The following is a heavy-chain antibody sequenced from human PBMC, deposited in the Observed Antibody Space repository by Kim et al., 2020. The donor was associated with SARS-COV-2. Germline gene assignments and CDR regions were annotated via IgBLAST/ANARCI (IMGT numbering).Heavy chain of an antibody. CDR1: GFTFSSYE. CDR3: AGPPYGSGSYYTDY. CDR2: ISSSGSTI. J-gene: IGHJ4*02. Sequence: GGSLRLSCAASGFTFSSYEMNWVRQAPGKGLEWVSYISSSGSTIYYADSVKGRFTISRDNAKNSLYLQMNSLRAEDTAVYYCAGPPYGSGSYYTDYWGQGTLVTVSS. D-gene: IGHD3-10*01. V-gene: IGHV3-48*03.